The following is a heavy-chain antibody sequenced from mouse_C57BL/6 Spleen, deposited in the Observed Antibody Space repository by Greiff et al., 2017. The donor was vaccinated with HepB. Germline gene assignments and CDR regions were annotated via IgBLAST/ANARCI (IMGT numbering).Heavy chain of an antibody. CDR1: GYAFSSSW. Sequence: QVQLKQSGPELVKPGASVKISCKASGYAFSSSWMNWVKQRPGKGLEWIGRIYPGDGDTNYNGKFKGKATLTADKSSSTAYMQLSSLTSEDSAVYFCARPFTTVVANAMDYWGQGTSVTVSS. D-gene: IGHD1-1*01. CDR3: ARPFTTVVANAMDY. CDR2: IYPGDGDT. J-gene: IGHJ4*01. V-gene: IGHV1-82*01.